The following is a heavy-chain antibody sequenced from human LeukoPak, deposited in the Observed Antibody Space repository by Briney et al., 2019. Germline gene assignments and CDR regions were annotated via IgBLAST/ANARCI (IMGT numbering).Heavy chain of an antibody. V-gene: IGHV1-69*04. J-gene: IGHJ2*01. Sequence: SVKVSCKASGGTFSSYAISWVRQAPGQGLEWMGRIIPIFGIANYAQKFQGRVTITADKSTSTAYMEQSSLRSEDTAVYYCARDDCSSTSCYLNWYFDLWGRGTLVTVSS. CDR1: GGTFSSYA. CDR3: ARDDCSSTSCYLNWYFDL. D-gene: IGHD2-2*01. CDR2: IIPIFGIA.